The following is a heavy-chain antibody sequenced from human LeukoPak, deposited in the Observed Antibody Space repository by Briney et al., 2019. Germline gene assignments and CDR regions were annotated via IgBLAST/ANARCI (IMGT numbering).Heavy chain of an antibody. CDR1: RDSISSTINY. CDR3: ARYGLLGLSEINAFDI. V-gene: IGHV4-39*07. D-gene: IGHD2-2*01. Sequence: SDTLSLTCTVSRDSISSTINYWGWIRQPPGKGLGWIVSVYFNTNTYYNPSLKRRVTISVDRSKDQFSLNLNSVTGADTAVYYCARYGLLGLSEINAFDIWGQGTMVTVSS. CDR2: VYFNTNT. J-gene: IGHJ3*02.